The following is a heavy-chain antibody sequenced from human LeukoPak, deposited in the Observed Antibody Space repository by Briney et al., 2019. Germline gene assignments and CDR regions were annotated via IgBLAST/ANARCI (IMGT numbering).Heavy chain of an antibody. CDR2: IYYSGST. V-gene: IGHV4-59*01. CDR1: GGSISSYY. J-gene: IGHJ4*02. Sequence: SETLSLTCTVSGGSISSYYWSWIRQPPGKGLEWIGYIYYSGSTNYNPSLKSRVTISVDTSKNQFSLKLSSVTAADPAVYYCARDSADSSGLAYGGQETLVTVSS. D-gene: IGHD6-25*01. CDR3: ARDSADSSGLAY.